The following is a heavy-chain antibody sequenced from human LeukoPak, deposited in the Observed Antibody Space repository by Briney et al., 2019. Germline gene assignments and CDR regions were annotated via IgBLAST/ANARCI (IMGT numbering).Heavy chain of an antibody. D-gene: IGHD4-17*01. Sequence: SETLSLTCTVSGGSISSYYWSWIRQPPGKGLEWIGSIYYIGTTYYNPSLKSRVTISVDTPKNQFSLKLSSVTAADTAVYYCAREAGYGAYGYWGQGTLVTVSS. V-gene: IGHV4-39*02. CDR3: AREAGYGAYGY. J-gene: IGHJ4*02. CDR2: IYYIGTT. CDR1: GGSISSYY.